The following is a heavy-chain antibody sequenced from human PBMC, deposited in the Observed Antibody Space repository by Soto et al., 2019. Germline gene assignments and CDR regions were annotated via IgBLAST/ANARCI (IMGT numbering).Heavy chain of an antibody. CDR1: GYTFTGYY. D-gene: IGHD6-19*01. CDR2: INPNSGGT. Sequence: ASVKVSCKASGYTFTGYYMHWVRQAPGQGLEWMGWINPNSGGTNYAQKFQGRVTMTRDTSISTAYMELSRLRSDDTAVYYCARDRGSGWYLTYYYYGMDVWGQGTTVTVSS. V-gene: IGHV1-2*02. J-gene: IGHJ6*02. CDR3: ARDRGSGWYLTYYYYGMDV.